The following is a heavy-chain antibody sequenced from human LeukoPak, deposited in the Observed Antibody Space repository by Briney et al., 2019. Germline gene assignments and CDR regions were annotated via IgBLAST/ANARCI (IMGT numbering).Heavy chain of an antibody. J-gene: IGHJ4*02. CDR3: ARAKWELPIDY. D-gene: IGHD1-26*01. V-gene: IGHV3-74*01. CDR1: GFTFSSYW. Sequence: GPLRLSCAASGFTFSSYWMHWVRQAPGKGLVWVSRINSDGSSTSYADSVKGRFTISRDNAKNTLYLQMNSLRAEDTAVYYCARAKWELPIDYWGQGTLVTVSS. CDR2: INSDGSST.